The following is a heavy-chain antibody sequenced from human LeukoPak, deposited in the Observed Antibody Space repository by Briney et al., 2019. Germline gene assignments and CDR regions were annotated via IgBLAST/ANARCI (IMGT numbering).Heavy chain of an antibody. V-gene: IGHV1-2*02. CDR1: GYTLTELS. J-gene: IGHJ4*02. D-gene: IGHD6-6*01. CDR2: INPNSGGT. Sequence: ASVKVSCKVSGYTLTELSMHWVRQAPGQGLEWMGWINPNSGGTNYAQKFQGRVTMTRDTSISTAYMELSRLRSDDTAVYYCARDQGYSSSDFDYWGQGTLVTVSS. CDR3: ARDQGYSSSDFDY.